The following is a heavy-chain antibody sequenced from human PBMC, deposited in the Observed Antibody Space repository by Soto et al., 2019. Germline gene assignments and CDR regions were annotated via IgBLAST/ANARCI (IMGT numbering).Heavy chain of an antibody. D-gene: IGHD2-15*01. J-gene: IGHJ5*02. Sequence: GGSLRLSCAASGFTFSSYGMHWVRQAPGKGLEWVAVISYDGSNKYYADSVKGRFTISRDNSKNTLYLQMNSLRAEDTAVYYCAKDPRYCSGGSCYSGINWFDPWGQGTLVTVSS. CDR1: GFTFSSYG. CDR3: AKDPRYCSGGSCYSGINWFDP. V-gene: IGHV3-30*18. CDR2: ISYDGSNK.